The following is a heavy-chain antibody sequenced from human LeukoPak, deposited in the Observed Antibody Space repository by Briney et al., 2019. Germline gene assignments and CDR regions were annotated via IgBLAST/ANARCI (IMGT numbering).Heavy chain of an antibody. D-gene: IGHD4-17*01. J-gene: IGHJ5*02. CDR1: GYTFTNNY. CDR3: ARVVARYGDLWWFAP. CDR2: ILPIFNRT. V-gene: IGHV1-69*13. Sequence: SVKVSCKASGYTFTNNYLHWVRQAPGQGLEWMGGILPIFNRTNYARKFRDRVTITADGSTSTAYMELSSLRSEDTAVYYCARVVARYGDLWWFAPWGQGTLVTVSS.